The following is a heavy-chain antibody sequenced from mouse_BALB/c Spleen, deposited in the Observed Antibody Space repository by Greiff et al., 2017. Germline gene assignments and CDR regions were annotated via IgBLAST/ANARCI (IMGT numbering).Heavy chain of an antibody. CDR3: ARTYYYGTPWFAY. D-gene: IGHD1-1*01. V-gene: IGHV14-3*02. CDR1: GFNIKDTY. CDR2: IDPANGNT. J-gene: IGHJ3*01. Sequence: EVQLQQSGAELVKPGASVKLSCTASGFNIKDTYMHWVKQRPEQGLEWIGRIDPANGNTKYDPKFQGKATITADTSSNTAYLQLSSLTSEDTAVYYCARTYYYGTPWFAYWGQGTLVTVSA.